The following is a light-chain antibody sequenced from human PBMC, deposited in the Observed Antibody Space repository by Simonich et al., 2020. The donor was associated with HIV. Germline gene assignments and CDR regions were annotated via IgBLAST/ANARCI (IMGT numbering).Light chain of an antibody. CDR3: QTWGTGIRV. V-gene: IGLV4-69*01. Sequence: QLVLTQSPSASASLGASVKLTCTLSRGHNRYAIAWHQQQPEKGPRYLWKLNSDGSHSKGDGIPDLFSGSSSGAERYLTISSLQSEDEANYYCQTWGTGIRVFGGGTKLTVL. CDR2: LNSDGSH. CDR1: RGHNRYA. J-gene: IGLJ3*02.